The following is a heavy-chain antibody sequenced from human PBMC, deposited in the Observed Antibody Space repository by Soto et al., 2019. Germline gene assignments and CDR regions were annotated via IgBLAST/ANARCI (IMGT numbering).Heavy chain of an antibody. CDR3: ATFATDIVLMVYANY. CDR2: INPSGGST. CDR1: GYTFTSYY. V-gene: IGHV1-46*01. Sequence: GASVKVSCKASGYTFTSYYMHWVRQAPGQGLEWMGIINPSGGSTSYAQKFQGRVTMTRDTPTSTVYMELSSLRSEDTAVYYCATFATDIVLMVYANYWGQGTLVTVSS. D-gene: IGHD2-8*01. J-gene: IGHJ4*02.